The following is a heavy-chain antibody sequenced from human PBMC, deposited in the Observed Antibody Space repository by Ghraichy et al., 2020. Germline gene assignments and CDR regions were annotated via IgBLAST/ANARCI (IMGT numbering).Heavy chain of an antibody. CDR3: ARLSLSARYMDV. CDR2: IKQDGSEK. V-gene: IGHV3-7*01. J-gene: IGHJ6*03. Sequence: GGSLRLSWEASGCTLITHWRRWVRQPPGKGLEWVASIKQDGSEKYYVDSVKGRLTIARKNTKNSLYLQMNSLRAEDTAVYYCARLSLSARYMDVWGQGTTVTVCS. CDR1: GCTLITHW. D-gene: IGHD6-6*01.